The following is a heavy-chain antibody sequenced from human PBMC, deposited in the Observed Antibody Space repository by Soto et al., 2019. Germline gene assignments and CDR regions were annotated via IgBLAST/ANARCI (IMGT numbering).Heavy chain of an antibody. CDR1: GDPISSSKW. J-gene: IGHJ6*02. Sequence: SETLSLTCAVSGDPISSSKWWTWVRQTPGKGLEWIGTIDQNGITNYNPSLETRVTILKDNSKNQLSHKLTSVTAVDSAGYYCERLNRDYHYSGMDVWGQGVTVTV. CDR3: ERLNRDYHYSGMDV. CDR2: IDQNGIT. V-gene: IGHV4-4*02.